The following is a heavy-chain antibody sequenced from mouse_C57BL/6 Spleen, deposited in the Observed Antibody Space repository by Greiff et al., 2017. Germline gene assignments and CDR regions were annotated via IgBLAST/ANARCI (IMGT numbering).Heavy chain of an antibody. J-gene: IGHJ3*01. CDR3: ARSYGSSAWFAY. Sequence: QVQLKESGAELARPGASVKLSCKASGYTFTSYGISWVKQRTGQGLEWIGEIYPRSGNTYYNEKFKGKATLTADKSSSTAYMELRSLTSEDSAVYFCARSYGSSAWFAYWGQGTLVTVSA. V-gene: IGHV1-81*01. CDR2: IYPRSGNT. D-gene: IGHD1-1*01. CDR1: GYTFTSYG.